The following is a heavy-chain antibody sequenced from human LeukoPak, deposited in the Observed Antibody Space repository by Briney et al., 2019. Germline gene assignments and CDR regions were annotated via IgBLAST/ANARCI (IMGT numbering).Heavy chain of an antibody. D-gene: IGHD1-26*01. Sequence: ASVKVSCKASGGTFSSYAISWVRQAPGQGLEWMGGIIPIFGTANYAQKFQGRVTITADESTSTAYMELSSLRSEDTAVYYCARDLSNRGVGATRPPPDWGQGTLVTVSS. CDR2: IIPIFGTA. CDR3: ARDLSNRGVGATRPPPD. CDR1: GGTFSSYA. J-gene: IGHJ4*02. V-gene: IGHV1-69*13.